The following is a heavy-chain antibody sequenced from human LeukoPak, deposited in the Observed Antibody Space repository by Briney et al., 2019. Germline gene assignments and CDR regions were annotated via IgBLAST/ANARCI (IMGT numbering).Heavy chain of an antibody. CDR2: ISYDGSNK. J-gene: IGHJ4*02. V-gene: IGHV3-30*04. CDR3: XXXXXFWSGYYYLDY. CDR1: A. Sequence: AXXWXRQAPGKGLXXVAVISYDGSNKYYADSVKGRFTISRDXXKNTLYLQMNSLRAEGRAVYDCXXXXXFWSGYYYLDYWGQGTLVTVSS. D-gene: IGHD3-3*01.